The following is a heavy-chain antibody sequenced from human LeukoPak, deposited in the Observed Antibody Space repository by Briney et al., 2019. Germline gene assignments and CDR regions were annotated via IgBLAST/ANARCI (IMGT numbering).Heavy chain of an antibody. D-gene: IGHD2-2*01. J-gene: IGHJ3*02. CDR2: INPNSGGT. CDR1: GYTFTGYY. V-gene: IGHV1-2*04. CDR3: ARVYCSSTSCYDAFDI. Sequence: ASVRVSCKASGYTFTGYYMHWVRQAPGQGLEWMGWINPNSGGTNYAQKFQGWVTVTRDTSISTAYMELSRLRSDDTAVYYCARVYCSSTSCYDAFDIWGQGTMVTVSS.